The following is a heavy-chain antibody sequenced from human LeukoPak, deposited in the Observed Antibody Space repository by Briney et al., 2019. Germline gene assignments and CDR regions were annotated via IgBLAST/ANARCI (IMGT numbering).Heavy chain of an antibody. CDR2: IWYDGNNK. V-gene: IGHV3-33*06. CDR3: AKDWGYTTMVSYYFDY. Sequence: GRSLRLSCAASGFTFSGYGMHWVRQAPDKGLEWVAVIWYDGNNKYYADSVKGRFTISRDNSKNTLYLQMNSLRAEDTAVYYCAKDWGYTTMVSYYFDYWGQGALVTVSS. D-gene: IGHD5-18*01. J-gene: IGHJ4*02. CDR1: GFTFSGYG.